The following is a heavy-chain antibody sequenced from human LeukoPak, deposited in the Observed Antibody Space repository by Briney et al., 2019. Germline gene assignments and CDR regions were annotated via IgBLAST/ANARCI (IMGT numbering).Heavy chain of an antibody. J-gene: IGHJ3*02. D-gene: IGHD2-15*01. CDR3: ARWGAARAAFDI. CDR2: IYYSGST. Sequence: SETLSLTCTVSGGSISSGSYYWGWIRQPPGKGLEWIGSIYYSGSTYYNPSLKSRVTISVDTSKNQFSLKLSSVTAADTAVYHCARWGAARAAFDIWGQGTMVSVSS. CDR1: GGSISSGSYY. V-gene: IGHV4-39*01.